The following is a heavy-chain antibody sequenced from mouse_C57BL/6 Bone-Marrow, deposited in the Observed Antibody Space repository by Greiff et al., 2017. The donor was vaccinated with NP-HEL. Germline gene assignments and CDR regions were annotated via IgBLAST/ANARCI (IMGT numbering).Heavy chain of an antibody. V-gene: IGHV5-9-1*02. J-gene: IGHJ4*01. Sequence: EVKLVESGEGLVKPGGSLKLSCAASGFTFSSYAMSWVRQTPEKRLEWVAYISSGGDYIYYADTVKGRFTISRDNARNTLYLQMSSLKSEDTAMYYCTRVTAQATPYCYAMDYWGQGTSVTVSS. D-gene: IGHD3-2*02. CDR1: GFTFSSYA. CDR3: TRVTAQATPYCYAMDY. CDR2: ISSGGDYI.